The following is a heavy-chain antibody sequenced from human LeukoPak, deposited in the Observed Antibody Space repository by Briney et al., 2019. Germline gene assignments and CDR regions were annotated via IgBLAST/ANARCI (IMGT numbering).Heavy chain of an antibody. Sequence: SETLSLTCTISGGSVSDYYWSWIRQSPGKGLEWIGYIYYTGSTTYNPSLKSRATMSVDTSKNQFSLKLSSVTAADTAVYYCAREYGSGSEFDPWGQGTLVTVSS. CDR3: AREYGSGSEFDP. V-gene: IGHV4-59*02. D-gene: IGHD3-10*01. CDR2: IYYTGST. J-gene: IGHJ5*02. CDR1: GGSVSDYY.